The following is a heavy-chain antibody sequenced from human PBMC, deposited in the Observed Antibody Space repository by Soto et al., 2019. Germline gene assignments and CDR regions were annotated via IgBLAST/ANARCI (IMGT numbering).Heavy chain of an antibody. CDR1: GYSISSGYY. D-gene: IGHD5-18*01. CDR3: ERVVQLWTFDY. J-gene: IGHJ4*02. V-gene: IGHV4-38-2*01. Sequence: PSETLSLTCAVSGYSISSGYYWGWIRQPPGKGLEWIGSIYHSGSTYYNPSLKSRVTISVDTSKNQFSLKLSSVTAADTAVYYCERVVQLWTFDYWGPGTLVTVSS. CDR2: IYHSGST.